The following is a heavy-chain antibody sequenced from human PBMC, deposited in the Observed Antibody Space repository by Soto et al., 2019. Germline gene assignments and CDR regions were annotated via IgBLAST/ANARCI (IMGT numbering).Heavy chain of an antibody. D-gene: IGHD1-20*01. CDR1: GGSISSYY. J-gene: IGHJ5*02. V-gene: IGHV4-59*01. Sequence: PSETLSLTCTVSGGSISSYYWSWIRQPPGKGLEWIGYIYYSGSTNYNPSLKSRVTVSVDTSKNQFSLKLSSVTAADTAVYYCARAPVSPPWFDPWGQGTLVTVSS. CDR3: ARAPVSPPWFDP. CDR2: IYYSGST.